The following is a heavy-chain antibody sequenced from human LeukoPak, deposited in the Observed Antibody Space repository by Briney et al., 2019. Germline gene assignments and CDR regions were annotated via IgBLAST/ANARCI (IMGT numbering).Heavy chain of an antibody. CDR1: GGTFSSYA. V-gene: IGHV1-69*05. D-gene: IGHD6-13*01. Sequence: ASVKVSCKASGGTFSSYAISWVRQAPGQGLEWMGGIIPIFGTANYAQKFQGRVTITTDESTSTAYMELSSLRSEDTAVYYCAVEIAAAGPAHFDYWGQGTPVTVSS. CDR3: AVEIAAAGPAHFDY. CDR2: IIPIFGTA. J-gene: IGHJ4*02.